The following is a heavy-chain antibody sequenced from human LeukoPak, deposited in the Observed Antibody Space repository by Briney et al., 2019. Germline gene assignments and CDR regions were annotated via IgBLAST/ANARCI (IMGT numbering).Heavy chain of an antibody. V-gene: IGHV3-21*01. CDR3: AREGRTSAGDYFDY. CDR1: GFTFSSYT. Sequence: PGGSPRLSCAASGFTFSSYTMNWVRQAPGKGLEWVSSISINTGHIYYADSMKGRFAISRDNAKNSLYLQMNSLRAEDTAVYYCAREGRTSAGDYFDYWGQGTLVTVSS. J-gene: IGHJ4*02. D-gene: IGHD6-13*01. CDR2: ISINTGHI.